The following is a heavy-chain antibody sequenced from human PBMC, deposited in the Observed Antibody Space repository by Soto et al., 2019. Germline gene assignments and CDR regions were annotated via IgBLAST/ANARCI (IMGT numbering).Heavy chain of an antibody. CDR3: ARYRISGSWSKFDY. D-gene: IGHD6-13*01. V-gene: IGHV4-31*03. CDR1: GLTISSASYY. J-gene: IGHJ4*02. Sequence: QVLLQESGPGLMKPSQTLSLTCTVSGLTISSASYYWSWIRQHPGKGLEWVGNIYYNGSTYYSPSLKSRVTLWVDTSKNQFFLRLASVTAVDTAVYYCARYRISGSWSKFDYWGQGTLVTVSS. CDR2: IYYNGST.